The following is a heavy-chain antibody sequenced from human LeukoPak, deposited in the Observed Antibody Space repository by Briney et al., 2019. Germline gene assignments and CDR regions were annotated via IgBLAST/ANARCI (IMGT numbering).Heavy chain of an antibody. CDR1: GFTLSSYA. Sequence: GGSLRLSCAASGFTLSSYALSWVRQAPGEGLGWGSAISGSGGSTYHADSVKGRFTISRDNSKNTLYLQMNSLRAEDTAVYYCAKEDSSIAARPPYWGQGTLVTVSS. D-gene: IGHD6-6*01. V-gene: IGHV3-23*01. CDR2: ISGSGGST. CDR3: AKEDSSIAARPPY. J-gene: IGHJ4*02.